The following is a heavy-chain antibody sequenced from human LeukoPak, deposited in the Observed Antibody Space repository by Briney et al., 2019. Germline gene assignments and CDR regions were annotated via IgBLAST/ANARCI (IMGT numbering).Heavy chain of an antibody. Sequence: SQTLSLTCTVSGGSISSGSYYWSWIRQPAGKGLEWIGRFYTSGSTNYHPSLKSRVTISVDTSKNQFSLKLSSVTAADTAVYYCARERITMIVVVSHYYYYMDVWGKGTTVTVSS. V-gene: IGHV4-61*02. CDR3: ARERITMIVVVSHYYYYMDV. CDR1: GGSISSGSYY. D-gene: IGHD3-22*01. CDR2: FYTSGST. J-gene: IGHJ6*03.